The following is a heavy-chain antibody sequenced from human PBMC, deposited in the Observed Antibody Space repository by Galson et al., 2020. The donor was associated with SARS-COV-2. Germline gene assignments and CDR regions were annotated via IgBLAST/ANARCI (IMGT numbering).Heavy chain of an antibody. CDR1: GGTISSYA. Sequence: ALVKVSCKASGGTISSYAISWVRQAPGQGLEWMGRIIPIFGTANYAQKFQGRVTMTADKSTSTAYMELSSMRTEDTAVYYCARAVYYYDSSGYQSWFATCGHRTLVTVSS. D-gene: IGHD3-22*01. CDR2: IIPIFGTA. V-gene: IGHV1-69*06. J-gene: IGHJ5*01. CDR3: ARAVYYYDSSGYQSWFAT.